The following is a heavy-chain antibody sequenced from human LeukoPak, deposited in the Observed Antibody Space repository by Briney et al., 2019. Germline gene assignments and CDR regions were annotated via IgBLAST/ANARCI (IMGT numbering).Heavy chain of an antibody. V-gene: IGHV4-34*01. D-gene: IGHD3-10*01. Sequence: TSETLSLTCAVYGGSFSGYYWSWIRQPPGKGLEWIGEINHSGSTNYNPSLKSRVTISVDTSKNQFSLKLSSVTAADTAVYYCARGSRDYYYGSGSYSKYYYYYYYMDVWGKGTTVTVSS. CDR2: INHSGST. CDR1: GGSFSGYY. J-gene: IGHJ6*03. CDR3: ARGSRDYYYGSGSYSKYYYYYYYMDV.